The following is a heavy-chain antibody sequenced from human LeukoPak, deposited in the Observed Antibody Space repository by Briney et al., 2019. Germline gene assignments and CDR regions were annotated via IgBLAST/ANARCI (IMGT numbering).Heavy chain of an antibody. V-gene: IGHV3-30*18. Sequence: GGSLRLSCAASGFTFSSYGMHWVRQAPGRGLEWVAFISYDGNNQYYADSVKGRFDISRDNSKNTMYLQMNSLRVEDTAVYYRAKEGYYGSGSFPDYWGQGTLVTVSS. CDR1: GFTFSSYG. J-gene: IGHJ4*02. CDR2: ISYDGNNQ. D-gene: IGHD3-10*01. CDR3: AKEGYYGSGSFPDY.